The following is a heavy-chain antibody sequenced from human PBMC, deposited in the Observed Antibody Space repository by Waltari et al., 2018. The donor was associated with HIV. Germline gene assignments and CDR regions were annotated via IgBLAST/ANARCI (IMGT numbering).Heavy chain of an antibody. CDR3: ARGAYYDFWSGYSDFDY. CDR1: GYTFTSYD. V-gene: IGHV1-8*01. CDR2: MNPNSGNT. D-gene: IGHD3-3*01. Sequence: QVQLVQSGAEVKKPGASVKVSCKASGYTFTSYDINWVRQAPGQGLEWMGWMNPNSGNTGYAQKFQGRVTMTRNTSISTAYMELSSLRSEDTAVYYCARGAYYDFWSGYSDFDYWGQGTLVTVSS. J-gene: IGHJ4*02.